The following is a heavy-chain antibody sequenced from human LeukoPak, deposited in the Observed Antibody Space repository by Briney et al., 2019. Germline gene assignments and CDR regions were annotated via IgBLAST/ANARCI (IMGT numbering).Heavy chain of an antibody. D-gene: IGHD3-10*01. J-gene: IGHJ4*02. V-gene: IGHV1-2*02. CDR1: GYTFTDYY. CDR3: ATIPYGSGIIDY. Sequence: EASVKVSCKASGYTFTDYYTHWVRQAPGQGLECMGWINPNSGGTNYAQKFQGRVTMTRDTSISTAYMEVSSLRSDDTAVYYCATIPYGSGIIDYWGQGTLVTVSS. CDR2: INPNSGGT.